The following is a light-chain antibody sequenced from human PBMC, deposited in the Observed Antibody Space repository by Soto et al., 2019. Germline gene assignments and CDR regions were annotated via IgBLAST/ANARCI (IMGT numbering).Light chain of an antibody. CDR2: SAS. Sequence: DIQMTQSPSSLSASVGDRVTITCRASQGINNYLACYQRKPGKVPDLRMSSASTLQSGAPSRFTGSGSGTEFTPTISSLQAEDVVTYYCQKYNIGPSWTFGQGTKVDIK. J-gene: IGKJ1*01. CDR3: QKYNIGPSWT. V-gene: IGKV1-27*01. CDR1: QGINNY.